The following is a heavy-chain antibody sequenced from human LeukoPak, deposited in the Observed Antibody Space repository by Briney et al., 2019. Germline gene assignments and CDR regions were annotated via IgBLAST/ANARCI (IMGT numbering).Heavy chain of an antibody. V-gene: IGHV4-59*01. CDR3: ARLSGYSSGHYYSDY. CDR1: GGSISSYY. J-gene: IGHJ4*02. CDR2: IYYRGST. D-gene: IGHD3-22*01. Sequence: SETLSLTCSVSGGSISSYYWSWIRQPPGKGLEWIGYIYYRGSTNYNPSLKSRVTISVDTSKNQFSLKLSSVTAADTAVYYCARLSGYSSGHYYSDYWGQGTLVTVSS.